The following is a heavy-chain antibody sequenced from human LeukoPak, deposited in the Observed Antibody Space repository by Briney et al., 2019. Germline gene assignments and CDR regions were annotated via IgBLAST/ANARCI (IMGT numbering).Heavy chain of an antibody. J-gene: IGHJ4*02. CDR2: IYYSGST. CDR3: ARQKSYYDSSGYWFDY. D-gene: IGHD3-22*01. V-gene: IGHV4-39*01. CDR1: GGSISSSSYY. Sequence: SGTLSLTCTVSGGSISSSSYYWGCIRPPPGKGLEWIGSIYYSGSTYSNPSLKSRVTISVDTSKNQCALKLSSVTAADTAVYYCARQKSYYDSSGYWFDYWGQGTLVTVSS.